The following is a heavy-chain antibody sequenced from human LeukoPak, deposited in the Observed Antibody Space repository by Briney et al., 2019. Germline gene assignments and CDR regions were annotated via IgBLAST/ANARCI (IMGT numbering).Heavy chain of an antibody. CDR3: ARDSWSASYSSFDY. Sequence: GGSLRLSCAASGFTVSSNYMSWVRQAPGKGLEWVSVIYSGGSTYYADSVKGRFTISRDNSKNTLYLQMNSLRAEDTAVYYCARDSWSASYSSFDYWGQGTLVTVSS. V-gene: IGHV3-66*01. CDR1: GFTVSSNY. J-gene: IGHJ4*02. D-gene: IGHD1-26*01. CDR2: IYSGGST.